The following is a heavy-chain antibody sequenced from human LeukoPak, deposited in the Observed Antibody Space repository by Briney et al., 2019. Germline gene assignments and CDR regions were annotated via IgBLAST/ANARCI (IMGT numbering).Heavy chain of an antibody. CDR2: INAGNGNT. D-gene: IGHD3-10*01. J-gene: IGHJ4*02. CDR1: GYTFTSYA. CDR3: ARSVWFGELDYYFDY. Sequence: ASVTVSCKASGYTFTSYAMHWVRQAPGQRLEWMGWINAGNGNTKYSQKFQGRVTITRDTSASTAYMELSSLRSEDTAVYYCARSVWFGELDYYFDYWGQGTLVTVSS. V-gene: IGHV1-3*01.